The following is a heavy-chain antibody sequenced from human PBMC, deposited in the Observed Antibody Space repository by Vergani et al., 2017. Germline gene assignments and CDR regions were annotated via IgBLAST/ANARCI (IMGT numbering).Heavy chain of an antibody. Sequence: QVQLVESGGGVVPPGRSLRLSCAASGFTFNQYGMHWVRQAPGKGLEWVAVTWYDGNNKQYADSVKGRFTISRDNSKSTMYLQMNSLRDEDTGVYYCAGDLRLLYNRFDPWVQGTLVTDSS. D-gene: IGHD1-14*01. J-gene: IGHJ5*02. CDR3: AGDLRLLYNRFDP. CDR2: TWYDGNNK. V-gene: IGHV3-33*01. CDR1: GFTFNQYG.